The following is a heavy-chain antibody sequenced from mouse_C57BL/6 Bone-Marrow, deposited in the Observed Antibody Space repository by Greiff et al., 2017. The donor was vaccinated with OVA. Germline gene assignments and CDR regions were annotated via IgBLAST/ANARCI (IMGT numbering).Heavy chain of an antibody. CDR1: GYTFTDYY. CDR3: ARLGGNSSQDY. CDR2: INPNNGGT. D-gene: IGHD2-1*01. V-gene: IGHV1-26*01. J-gene: IGHJ2*01. Sequence: EVQLQQSGPELVKPGASVKISCKASGYTFTDYYMNWVKQSHGKSLEWIGDINPNNGGTSYNQKFKGKATLTVDKSSSTAYMELRSLTSEDSAVYYCARLGGNSSQDYWGQGTTLTVSS.